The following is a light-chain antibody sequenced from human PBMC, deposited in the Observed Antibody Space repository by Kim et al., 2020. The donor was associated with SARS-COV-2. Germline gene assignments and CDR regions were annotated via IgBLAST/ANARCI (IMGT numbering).Light chain of an antibody. J-gene: IGLJ1*01. CDR3: CSYAGSPPYV. CDR2: DVT. Sequence: QSALTQPRSVSGSPGQSVTISCTGTSSDVGGYNFVSWYQQHPDKAPKLMIYDVTERPSGVPDRFSASKSGNTASLTISGLQAEDEADYYGCSYAGSPPYVFGTGTKVTVL. CDR1: SSDVGGYNF. V-gene: IGLV2-11*01.